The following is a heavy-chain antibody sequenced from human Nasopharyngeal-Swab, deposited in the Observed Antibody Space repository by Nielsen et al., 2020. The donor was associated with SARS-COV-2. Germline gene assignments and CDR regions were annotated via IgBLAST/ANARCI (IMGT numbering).Heavy chain of an antibody. CDR1: GYTFTGDY. Sequence: ASVKVSCKASGYTFTGDYMHWVRQAPGQGLEWMGWINPNSGGTNYAQKFQGRVTMTRDTSISTAYMELSRLRSDDTAVYYCASTPSGYSSSWPFDYWGQGTLVTVSS. CDR3: ASTPSGYSSSWPFDY. V-gene: IGHV1-2*02. D-gene: IGHD6-13*01. CDR2: INPNSGGT. J-gene: IGHJ4*02.